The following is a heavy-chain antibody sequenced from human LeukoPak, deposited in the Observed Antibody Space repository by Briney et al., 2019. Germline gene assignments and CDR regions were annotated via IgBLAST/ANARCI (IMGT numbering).Heavy chain of an antibody. Sequence: GGSLRLSCEASAFTISNYWMTWVRQAPGKGLEWVASIKQDGSQKYYVDSVKGRFTISRDNAKNSLYLQMNSLRAEDTAVYYCARDAEWELTMPHYFDYWGQGTLVTVSS. J-gene: IGHJ4*02. V-gene: IGHV3-7*01. CDR3: ARDAEWELTMPHYFDY. CDR2: IKQDGSQK. D-gene: IGHD1-26*01. CDR1: AFTISNYW.